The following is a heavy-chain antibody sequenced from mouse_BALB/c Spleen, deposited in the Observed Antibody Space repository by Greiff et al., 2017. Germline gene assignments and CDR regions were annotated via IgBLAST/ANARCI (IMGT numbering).Heavy chain of an antibody. J-gene: IGHJ2*01. D-gene: IGHD2-4*01. V-gene: IGHV5-17*02. Sequence: EVMLVESGGGLVQPGGSRKLSCAASGFTFSSFGMHWVRQAPEKGLEWVAYISSGSSTIYYADTVKGRFTISRDNPKNTLFLQMTSLRSEDTAMYYCARFYDYEGYFDYWGQGTTLTVSS. CDR2: ISSGSSTI. CDR1: GFTFSSFG. CDR3: ARFYDYEGYFDY.